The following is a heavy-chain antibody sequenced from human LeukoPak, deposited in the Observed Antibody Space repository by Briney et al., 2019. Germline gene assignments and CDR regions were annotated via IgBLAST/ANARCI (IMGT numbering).Heavy chain of an antibody. Sequence: PSETLSLTCAVYGGSFSGYYWSWIRQPPGKGLEWIGEINHSGSTNYNPSLKSRVTISVDTSKNQFSLKLSPVTAADTAVYYCARRPQGGYSYGYQPRKSAKFDYWGQGTLVTVSS. CDR2: INHSGST. D-gene: IGHD5-18*01. J-gene: IGHJ4*02. CDR3: ARRPQGGYSYGYQPRKSAKFDY. V-gene: IGHV4-34*01. CDR1: GGSFSGYY.